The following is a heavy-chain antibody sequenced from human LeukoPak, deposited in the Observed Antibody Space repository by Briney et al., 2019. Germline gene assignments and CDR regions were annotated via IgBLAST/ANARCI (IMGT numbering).Heavy chain of an antibody. V-gene: IGHV3-23*01. J-gene: IGHJ1*01. CDR1: GFTFGDYV. CDR2: ISGSGGST. CDR3: AKDLYYDFWRGLTGFQH. Sequence: PGGSLRLSCTASGFTFGDYVMSWVRQAPGKGLEWVSAISGSGGSTYYADSVKGRFTISRDNAKNSLYLQMNSLRAEDTALYYCAKDLYYDFWRGLTGFQHWGQGTLVTVSS. D-gene: IGHD3-3*01.